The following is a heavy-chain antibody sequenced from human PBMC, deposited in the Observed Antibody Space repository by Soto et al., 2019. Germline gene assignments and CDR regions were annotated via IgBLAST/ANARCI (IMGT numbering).Heavy chain of an antibody. Sequence: QLQLQESGPGLVKPSETLSLTCNVSGVSLSDTSYYWGWMRQPPGKGLEWIGAIYFNGNTFYNPPLKSRLTISVDTSKNQFSLRLTSVTAADTAAYYCARQGSYWGQGTLVAVSS. CDR2: IYFNGNT. CDR1: GVSLSDTSYY. CDR3: ARQGSY. V-gene: IGHV4-39*01. J-gene: IGHJ4*02.